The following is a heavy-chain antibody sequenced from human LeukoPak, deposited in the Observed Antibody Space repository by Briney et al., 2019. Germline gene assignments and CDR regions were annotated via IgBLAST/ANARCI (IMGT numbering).Heavy chain of an antibody. J-gene: IGHJ5*02. Sequence: GGSLRLFCAASGLPFSSYAMSWVSHAPGKGLEWVSAISGSGGSTYYADSVKGRFTISRDNSKNTLYLQMNSLRAEDTAVYYCAKDLYGVWFDPWGQGTLVTVSS. V-gene: IGHV3-23*01. CDR1: GLPFSSYA. CDR3: AKDLYGVWFDP. CDR2: ISGSGGST. D-gene: IGHD4-17*01.